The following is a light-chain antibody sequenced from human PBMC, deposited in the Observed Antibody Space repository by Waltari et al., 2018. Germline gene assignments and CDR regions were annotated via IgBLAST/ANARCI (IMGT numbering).Light chain of an antibody. CDR2: AAS. J-gene: IGKJ5*01. Sequence: DIKMTQSPSSLSASVGNRVTITCRASQGISNSLAWYQQKPGKSPKLLVYAASRLESGVPSRFSGSGSVTDYTLTISSLQPEDFSTYYCQQYYNTPRITFGQGTRLEIK. CDR3: QQYYNTPRIT. V-gene: IGKV1-NL1*01. CDR1: QGISNS.